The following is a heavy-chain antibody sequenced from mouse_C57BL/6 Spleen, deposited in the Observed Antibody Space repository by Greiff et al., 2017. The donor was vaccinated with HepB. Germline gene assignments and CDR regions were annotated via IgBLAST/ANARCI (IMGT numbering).Heavy chain of an antibody. D-gene: IGHD1-1*01. CDR1: GYSFTSYY. CDR2: IYPGSGNT. CDR3: ATHYYGSSHWSFDV. V-gene: IGHV1-66*01. Sequence: QVQLQQSGPELVKPGASVKISCKASGYSFTSYYIHWVQQRPGQGLEWIGWIYPGSGNTKYNEKFKGKATLTADTSSSTAYMQLSSLTSEDSAVYYCATHYYGSSHWSFDVWGTGTTVTVSS. J-gene: IGHJ1*03.